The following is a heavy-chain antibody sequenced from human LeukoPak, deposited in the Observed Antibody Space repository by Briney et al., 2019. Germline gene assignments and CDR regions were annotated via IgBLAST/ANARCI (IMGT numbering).Heavy chain of an antibody. V-gene: IGHV1-18*01. CDR1: GYTFTSYG. CDR2: ISAYNGNT. J-gene: IGHJ6*03. D-gene: IGHD5-12*01. CDR3: ARGYSGYRYYYYYYMDA. Sequence: ASVKVSCKASGYTFTSYGISWVRQAPGQGLEWMGWISAYNGNTNYAQKLQGRVTMTPDTSTSTAYMELRSLRSDDTAVYYCARGYSGYRYYYYYYMDAWGKGTTVTVSS.